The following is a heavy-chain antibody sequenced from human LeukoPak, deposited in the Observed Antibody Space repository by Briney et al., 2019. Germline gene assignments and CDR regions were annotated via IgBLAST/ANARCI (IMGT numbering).Heavy chain of an antibody. CDR1: GYTFISYD. D-gene: IGHD1-26*01. V-gene: IGHV1-8*01. CDR2: MSPNSGNT. Sequence: ASVKVSCKASGYTFISYDINWVRQATGQGPEWMGWMSPNSGNTGYAQKFQGRVTMTRDTSISTAYMELSGLISEDTAVYYCARGYRYSGSYWGQGTLVTVSS. J-gene: IGHJ4*02. CDR3: ARGYRYSGSY.